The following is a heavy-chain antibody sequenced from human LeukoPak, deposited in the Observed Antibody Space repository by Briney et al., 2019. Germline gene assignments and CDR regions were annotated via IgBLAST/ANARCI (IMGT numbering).Heavy chain of an antibody. D-gene: IGHD4-17*01. Sequence: GASVKVSCKASGYTFTSYGISWVRQAPGRGLEWMGWISAYNGNTNYAQKLQGRVTMTTDTSTSTAYMELRSLRSDDTAVYYCARDLNRDVYGDYASSYWGQGTLVTVSS. V-gene: IGHV1-18*01. CDR2: ISAYNGNT. CDR3: ARDLNRDVYGDYASSY. J-gene: IGHJ4*02. CDR1: GYTFTSYG.